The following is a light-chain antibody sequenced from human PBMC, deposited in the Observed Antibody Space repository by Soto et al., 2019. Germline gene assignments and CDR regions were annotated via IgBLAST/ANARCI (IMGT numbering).Light chain of an antibody. CDR2: KAS. CDR1: LSISSW. CDR3: RQYISYWK. V-gene: IGKV1-5*03. J-gene: IGKJ1*01. Sequence: DIQMTQSPSTLSASVGDRVTITCRASLSISSWLAWYRQKPGKAPKLQIYKASTLESGVPSRFSASGYGTECTRAINRLQPYGSATYYCRQYISYWKVGKGTKA.